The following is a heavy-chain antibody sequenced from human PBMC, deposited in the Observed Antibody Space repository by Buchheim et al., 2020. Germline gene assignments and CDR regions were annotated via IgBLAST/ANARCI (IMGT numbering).Heavy chain of an antibody. CDR2: ISGSGGST. D-gene: IGHD3-16*01. CDR3: AKDPQPGGYYYYYYGMDV. CDR1: GFTFSSYA. V-gene: IGHV3-23*01. Sequence: EVQLLESGGGLVQPGGSLRLSCAASGFTFSSYAMSWVRQAPGKGLEWVSAISGSGGSTYYADSVKGRFTISRDNSKNTLYLQMNSLRAEDTAVYYCAKDPQPGGYYYYYYGMDVWGQGTT. J-gene: IGHJ6*02.